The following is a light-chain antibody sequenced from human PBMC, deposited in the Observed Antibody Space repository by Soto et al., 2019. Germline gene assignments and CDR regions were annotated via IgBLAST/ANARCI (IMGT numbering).Light chain of an antibody. CDR3: QQIFGTRYS. CDR2: DVS. CDR1: QNINNR. J-gene: IGKJ2*03. V-gene: IGKV1-5*01. Sequence: DIQMTQSPSTLSASIGDRVTVTCRAGQNINNRLAWYHQRPGKAPKLLIYDVSVLESGVPSRFSGSGSGTDFTLTISSLQPDDFATYYCQQIFGTRYSFGQGTKLEI.